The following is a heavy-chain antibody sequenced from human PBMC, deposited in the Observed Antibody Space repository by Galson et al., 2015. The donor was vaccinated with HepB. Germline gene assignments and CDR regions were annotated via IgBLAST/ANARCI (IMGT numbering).Heavy chain of an antibody. J-gene: IGHJ4*02. Sequence: SLRLSCAASGFTFSSYAMHWVRQAPGKGLEWVAVISYDGSNKYYADSVKGRFTISRDNSKNTLYLQMNSLRAEDTAVYYCARDRGWLVYFDYWGQGTLVTVSS. CDR3: ARDRGWLVYFDY. CDR1: GFTFSSYA. V-gene: IGHV3-30-3*01. CDR2: ISYDGSNK. D-gene: IGHD6-19*01.